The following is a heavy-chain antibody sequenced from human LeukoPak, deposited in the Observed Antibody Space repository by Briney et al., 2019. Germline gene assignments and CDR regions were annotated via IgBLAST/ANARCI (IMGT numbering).Heavy chain of an antibody. CDR2: ISSSSSYI. CDR1: GFTFSSYS. Sequence: GGSLRLSCAASGFTFSSYSMNWVRQAPGKGLEWGSSISSSSSYIYYADSVKGRFTISRDNAKNSLYLQMNSLRAEDTAVYYCARDRGIIAAAGTLDWGQGTLVTVSS. V-gene: IGHV3-21*01. D-gene: IGHD6-13*01. CDR3: ARDRGIIAAAGTLD. J-gene: IGHJ4*02.